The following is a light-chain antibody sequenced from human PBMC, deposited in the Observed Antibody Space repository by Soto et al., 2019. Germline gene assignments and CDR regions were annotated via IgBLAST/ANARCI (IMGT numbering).Light chain of an antibody. CDR2: GAP. J-gene: IGKJ5*01. Sequence: IVLTQSPGTLSLSPGERVILSCRASQIVSSDYLAWYRQKPGQAPILLIFGAPSRATGIPDRFSGSGSGTDFTLTITRLEPEDFAVYYCQHYGSSPSVITFGQGTRLEIK. CDR1: QIVSSDY. CDR3: QHYGSSPSVIT. V-gene: IGKV3-20*01.